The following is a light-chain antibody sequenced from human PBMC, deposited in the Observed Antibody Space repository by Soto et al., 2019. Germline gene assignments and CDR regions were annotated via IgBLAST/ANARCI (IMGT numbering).Light chain of an antibody. V-gene: IGKV3-20*01. CDR3: HHYGASPWA. CDR2: RAS. Sequence: NVLTQSPGTLSLSPGDRATLSCRACQTHSGNYLAWYQHKPGQAPRILIYRASTRATGVSDRFSGSGSGTDFTLTITRLALEDFATYYCHHYGASPWAFGQGTKVEIK. J-gene: IGKJ1*01. CDR1: QTHSGNY.